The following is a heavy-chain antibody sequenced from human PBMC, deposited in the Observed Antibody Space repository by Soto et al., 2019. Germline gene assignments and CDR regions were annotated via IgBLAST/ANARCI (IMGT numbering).Heavy chain of an antibody. V-gene: IGHV3-30*18. J-gene: IGHJ6*02. CDR1: GFTFSSYG. CDR2: ISYDGTDK. Sequence: QVQLVESGGGVVQPGRSLRLSCAASGFTFSSYGIHWVRQAPGKGLEWVALISYDGTDKYYADSVKGRFTISRDNSKNTLYLRMSSLGREDTAVYYCVKERYAQLWLEDYGMDVWGQGTTVTV. D-gene: IGHD5-18*01. CDR3: VKERYAQLWLEDYGMDV.